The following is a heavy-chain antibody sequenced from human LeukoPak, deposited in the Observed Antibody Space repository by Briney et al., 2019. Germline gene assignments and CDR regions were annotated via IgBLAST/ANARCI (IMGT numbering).Heavy chain of an antibody. J-gene: IGHJ4*02. Sequence: PGGSLRLSCAASGFTFSTSWMHWVRQAPGKGLVWVSRINSDGSTINYADSVKGRFTISRDNAKNTLYLQMNSLRAEDTAVYYCVSGLIPTCDTRTNYWGQGTLVTVSS. D-gene: IGHD3-16*01. V-gene: IGHV3-74*01. CDR1: GFTFSTSW. CDR2: INSDGSTI. CDR3: VSGLIPTCDTRTNY.